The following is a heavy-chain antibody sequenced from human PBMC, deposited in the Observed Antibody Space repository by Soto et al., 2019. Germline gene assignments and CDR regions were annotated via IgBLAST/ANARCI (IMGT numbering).Heavy chain of an antibody. CDR2: IYQSGSS. CDR3: DRGLKWETAIDN. J-gene: IGHJ4*02. D-gene: IGHD1-26*01. V-gene: IGHV4-30-2*01. Sequence: QLQLQESGSGLVRPSQTLSLTCAVSGDSISRGTYSWNWIRQTPGKGLEWIGYIYQSGSSYYNPSLGGRLTISVDHSKNEFSLRLTSVTAEDTAVYYCDRGLKWETAIDNWGQGTLVPVSS. CDR1: GDSISRGTYS.